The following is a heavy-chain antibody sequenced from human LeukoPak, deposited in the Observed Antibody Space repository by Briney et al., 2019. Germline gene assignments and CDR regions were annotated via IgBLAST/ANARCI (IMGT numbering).Heavy chain of an antibody. V-gene: IGHV4-59*01. CDR1: GGSISSYY. CDR3: ARDYNWNYYYYMDV. Sequence: PSETLSLTCTVSGGSISSYYWSWIRQPPGKGLEWIGHIYYSGSTNYNPSLKSRVTISVDTSKNQFSLKLSSVTAADTAVYHCARDYNWNYYYYMDVWGKGTTVTVSS. D-gene: IGHD1-1*01. CDR2: IYYSGST. J-gene: IGHJ6*03.